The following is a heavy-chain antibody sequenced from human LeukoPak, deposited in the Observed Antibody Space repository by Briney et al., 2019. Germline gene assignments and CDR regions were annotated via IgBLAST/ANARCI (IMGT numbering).Heavy chain of an antibody. CDR2: INGDGRST. J-gene: IGHJ2*01. CDR3: AKGSSTYSITSYWYFDL. D-gene: IGHD6-13*01. V-gene: IGHV3-74*01. CDR1: GFTFSSYW. Sequence: GGSLRLSYVASGFTFSSYWIHWVRPAPGKGLVWVSRINGDGRSTDYADSVKGRFTISRDNSKNTLYLQMNSLRAEDTAVYYCAKGSSTYSITSYWYFDLWGRGTLVPVSS.